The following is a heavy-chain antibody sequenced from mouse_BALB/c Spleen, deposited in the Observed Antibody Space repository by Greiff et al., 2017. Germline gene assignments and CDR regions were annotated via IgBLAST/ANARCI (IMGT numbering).Heavy chain of an antibody. CDR3: ARLGLLRPFDY. V-gene: IGHV1-14*01. CDR1: GYTFTSYV. D-gene: IGHD2-3*01. Sequence: EVKLMESGPELVKPGASVKMSCKASGYTFTSYVMHWVKQKPGQGLEWIGYINPYNDGTKYNEKFKGKATLTSDKSSSTAYMELSSLTSEDSAVYYCARLGLLRPFDYWGQGTTLTVSS. J-gene: IGHJ2*01. CDR2: INPYNDGT.